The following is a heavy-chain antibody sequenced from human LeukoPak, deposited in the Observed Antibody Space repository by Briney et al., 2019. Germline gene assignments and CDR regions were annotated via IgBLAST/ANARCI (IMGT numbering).Heavy chain of an antibody. CDR3: AKDIQLSA. V-gene: IGHV3-23*01. J-gene: IGHJ3*01. D-gene: IGHD5-24*01. CDR1: GFNFNDAA. Sequence: PGGSLRLSCAASGFNFNDAAMTWVRQAPGKGLEWVSLIASSGRNTYYTDSVRGRFTISRDNSKKTLSLQMNSLRVEDTAIYYCAKDIQLSAWRLGTMVTVSS. CDR2: IASSGRNT.